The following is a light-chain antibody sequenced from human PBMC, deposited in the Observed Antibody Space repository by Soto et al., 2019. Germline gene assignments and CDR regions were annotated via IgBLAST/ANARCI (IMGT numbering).Light chain of an antibody. CDR2: SAS. V-gene: IGKV3-20*01. CDR3: QQYDRSLFT. J-gene: IGKJ3*01. Sequence: EIVLTQSPGTLSLSPGERATLSCRASQSVSSSYLAWYQQKPGQAPRLLIYSASSRAIGIPDRFSGSGSGTDFTLTISRLEPEDFAVYYCQQYDRSLFTFGPGTKVDVK. CDR1: QSVSSSY.